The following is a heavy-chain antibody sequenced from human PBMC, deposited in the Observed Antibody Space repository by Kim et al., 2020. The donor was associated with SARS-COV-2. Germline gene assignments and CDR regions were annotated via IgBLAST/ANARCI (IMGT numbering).Heavy chain of an antibody. J-gene: IGHJ4*02. CDR3: ARVETGIVDY. CDR2: IYHSGST. D-gene: IGHD7-27*01. Sequence: SETLSLTCAVSGGSISSGGYSWSWIRQPPGKGLEWIGYIYHSGSTYYNPSLKSRVTISVDRSKNQFSLKLSSVTAADTAVYYCARVETGIVDYWGQGTLVTVSS. V-gene: IGHV4-30-2*01. CDR1: GGSISSGGYS.